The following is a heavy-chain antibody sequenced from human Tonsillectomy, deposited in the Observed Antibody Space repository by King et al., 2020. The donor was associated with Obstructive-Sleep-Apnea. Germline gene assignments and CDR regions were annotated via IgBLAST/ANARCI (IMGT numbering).Heavy chain of an antibody. Sequence: VQLQESGPGLVKPSETLPLTCTVSGGSISNYYWSWIRQPPGKGLEWIGSMSYSGQTNYNPSLKSRVTLSIDTSKNQFSLELSSVTAADTAVYYCARDRTYGNGYYGVDVGGQGTAVIVSS. CDR1: GGSISNYY. V-gene: IGHV4-59*01. CDR2: MSYSGQT. J-gene: IGHJ6*02. CDR3: ARDRTYGNGYYGVDV. D-gene: IGHD4-11*01.